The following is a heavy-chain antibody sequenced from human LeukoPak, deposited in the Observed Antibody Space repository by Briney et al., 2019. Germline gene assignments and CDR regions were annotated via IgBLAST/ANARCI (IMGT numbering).Heavy chain of an antibody. D-gene: IGHD2-15*01. J-gene: IGHJ4*02. CDR2: LTTDGAAT. CDR1: GFPFSSYD. CDR3: AKVIYPVVVVAAPDY. V-gene: IGHV3-23*01. Sequence: GGSLRLSCVASGFPFSSYDMSWVRQAPGKGLEWVSSLTTDGAATEYADSVKGRFTISRDNSKNTLYLQMNSLRAEDTAVYYCAKVIYPVVVVAAPDYWGQGTLVTVSS.